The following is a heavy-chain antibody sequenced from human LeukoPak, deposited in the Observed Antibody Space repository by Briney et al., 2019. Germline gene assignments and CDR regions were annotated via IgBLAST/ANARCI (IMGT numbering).Heavy chain of an antibody. J-gene: IGHJ6*03. CDR3: ARTTTRYYYYMDV. CDR1: GYSFTSYW. CDR2: IYPGDSDT. Sequence: GESLKISCKGSGYSFTSYWIGWVRQMPGKGLEWMGIIYPGDSDTRYSPSFQGQVTISADKSISTAYLQWSSLKASDTAIYYCARTTTRYYYYMDVWGKGTTVTVSS. V-gene: IGHV5-51*01. D-gene: IGHD4-17*01.